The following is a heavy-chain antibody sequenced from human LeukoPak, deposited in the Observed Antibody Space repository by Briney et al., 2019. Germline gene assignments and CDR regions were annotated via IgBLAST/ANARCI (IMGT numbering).Heavy chain of an antibody. CDR1: GFTFSSYS. CDR3: AKETLHSSSWYDAFDI. CDR2: INYNSGSI. V-gene: IGHV3-9*01. J-gene: IGHJ3*02. Sequence: GGSLRLSCAASGFTFSSYSMNWVRQAPGKGLEWVSGINYNSGSIGYADSVKGRFTISRDNAKNSLYLQMNSLRAEDTALYYCAKETLHSSSWYDAFDIWGQGTMVTVS. D-gene: IGHD6-13*01.